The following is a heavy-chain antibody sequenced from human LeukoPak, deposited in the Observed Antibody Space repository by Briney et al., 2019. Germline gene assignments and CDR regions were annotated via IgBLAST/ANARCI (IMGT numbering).Heavy chain of an antibody. CDR2: GNESGGT. V-gene: IGHV4-34*01. J-gene: IGHJ5*02. Sequence: PSETLSLTCAVYGGSFNGYYWSWIRQPPGKGLEWIGEGNESGGTKYNPSLKSRATISADSSKNQFSLKLSSVTAADTAVYYCAKNGQSGFSFDPWGQGILVSAFS. D-gene: IGHD1-26*01. CDR1: GGSFNGYY. CDR3: AKNGQSGFSFDP.